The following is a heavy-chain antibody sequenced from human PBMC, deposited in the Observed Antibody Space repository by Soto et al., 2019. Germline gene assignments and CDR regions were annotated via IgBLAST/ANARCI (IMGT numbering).Heavy chain of an antibody. CDR2: INSDGSST. J-gene: IGHJ1*01. V-gene: IGHV3-74*01. CDR1: GFTFSSYW. CDR3: ASHPLRYFDRPLD. D-gene: IGHD3-9*01. Sequence: GGSLRLSCAASGFTFSSYWMHWVRQAPGKGLVWVSRINSDGSSTSYADSVKGRFTISRDNAKNTLYLQMNSLRAEDTAVYYWASHPLRYFDRPLDWGRGTLVTVSS.